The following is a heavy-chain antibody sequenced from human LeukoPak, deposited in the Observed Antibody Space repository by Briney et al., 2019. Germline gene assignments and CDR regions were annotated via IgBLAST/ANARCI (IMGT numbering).Heavy chain of an antibody. CDR2: IDHNGREK. CDR1: RHAYRDYC. J-gene: IGHJ4*02. D-gene: IGHD3-16*01. V-gene: IGHV3-7*01. Sequence: GGSLTLSCTASRHAYRDYCMVCPRRSRGKGLEWVANIDHNGREKKYGDCVKGRFAISRDNAQHSLYLQMYSLRAEDTAIYYCANYRNEYDRGGPRLHIWGQGTVVTVSS. CDR3: ANYRNEYDRGGPRLHI.